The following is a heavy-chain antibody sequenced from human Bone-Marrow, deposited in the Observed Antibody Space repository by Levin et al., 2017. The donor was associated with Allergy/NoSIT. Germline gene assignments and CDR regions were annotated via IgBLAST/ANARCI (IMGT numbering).Heavy chain of an antibody. CDR3: VSGRSGYRIELQALFDY. D-gene: IGHD5-18*01. J-gene: IGHJ4*02. CDR2: ISYDGSKK. CDR1: GFTFSSYG. V-gene: IGHV3-30*03. Sequence: PGGSLRLSCAASGFTFSSYGMHWVRRAPGKDLEWVAVISYDGSKKDYVDSVKGRFTISRDNSKNMLFLHMNSLRTEDTALYYCVSGRSGYRIELQALFDYWGQGTLVTVSS.